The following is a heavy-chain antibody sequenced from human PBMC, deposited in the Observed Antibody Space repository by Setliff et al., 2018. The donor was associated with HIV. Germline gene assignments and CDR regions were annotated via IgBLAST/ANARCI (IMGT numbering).Heavy chain of an antibody. J-gene: IGHJ4*02. V-gene: IGHV4-38-2*02. CDR2: IDHIGRT. CDR3: ARERAALHYFDY. Sequence: PSETLSLTCAVSGYSISNGYYWAWIRQPPGKGLEWIGSIDHIGRTYYSPSLKSRVTISVDTSKNKFSLKLSSMTAADTAVYYCARERAALHYFDYWGQGTLVTVSS. CDR1: GYSISNGYY. D-gene: IGHD6-13*01.